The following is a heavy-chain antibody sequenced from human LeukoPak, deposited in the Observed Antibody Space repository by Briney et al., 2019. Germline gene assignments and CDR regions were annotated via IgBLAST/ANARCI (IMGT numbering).Heavy chain of an antibody. J-gene: IGHJ4*01. D-gene: IGHD2-21*01. V-gene: IGHV4-59*01. Sequence: SETLSLTCTVSGDSISGFYWTWLRQPPGKGLEWIGYIYYSGSTNYNPSLKSRVTISVDTSKNQFSLKLSSVTAADTAVYYCARGVVIAPQTLYDWEQGTLVTVSS. CDR3: ARGVVIAPQTLYD. CDR2: IYYSGST. CDR1: GDSISGFY.